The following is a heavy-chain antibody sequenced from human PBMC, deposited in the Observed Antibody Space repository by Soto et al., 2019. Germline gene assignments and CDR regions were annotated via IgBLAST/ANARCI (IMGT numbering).Heavy chain of an antibody. CDR1: GFSLSTSGVG. Sequence: QITLKESGPTLVKPTQTLTLTCTFSGFSLSTSGVGVGWIRQPPGKALEWLALIYWNDDKRYSPSLKSRLNITKDTTKNQVVLTMTNMDPVDTATYYCAHSLLITGIYYFDYWGQGTLVTVSS. J-gene: IGHJ4*02. D-gene: IGHD1-20*01. CDR2: IYWNDDK. V-gene: IGHV2-5*01. CDR3: AHSLLITGIYYFDY.